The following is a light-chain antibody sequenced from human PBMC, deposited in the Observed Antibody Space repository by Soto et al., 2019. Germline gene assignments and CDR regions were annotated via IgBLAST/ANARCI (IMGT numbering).Light chain of an antibody. Sequence: QSVLTQPPTASATPGQRVPISCSGSTSNIGSNTVTWYQQLPGTAPRLLIYTDDQRPSGVPARFSGSRSGTTASLAISGLQSEDEGIYYCATWDDSVHAVVFGGGTKLTVL. CDR3: ATWDDSVHAVV. CDR2: TDD. J-gene: IGLJ2*01. V-gene: IGLV1-44*01. CDR1: TSNIGSNT.